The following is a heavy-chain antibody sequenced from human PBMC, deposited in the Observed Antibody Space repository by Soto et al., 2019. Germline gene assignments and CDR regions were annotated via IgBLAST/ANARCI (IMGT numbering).Heavy chain of an antibody. J-gene: IGHJ6*02. D-gene: IGHD3-3*01. CDR1: GFSVRTNY. Sequence: EVQLVETGGGLIQPGGSRRLSCVASGFSVRTNYMTWVRQAPGKGLECVSVIYTAGHTNYANSVKGRFTVSRDTSQNTVYLQMNSLRADDTAVYYCAIFREPGRSTVFGVVVPGRYAMDVWGQGTTVTVS. CDR2: IYTAGHT. V-gene: IGHV3-53*02. CDR3: AIFREPGRSTVFGVVVPGRYAMDV.